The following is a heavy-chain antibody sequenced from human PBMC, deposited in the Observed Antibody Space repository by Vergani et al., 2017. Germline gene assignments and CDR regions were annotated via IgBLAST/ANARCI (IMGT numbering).Heavy chain of an antibody. D-gene: IGHD2-2*01. V-gene: IGHV5-51*01. J-gene: IGHJ6*03. CDR1: GYSFTSYW. CDR2: IYPGDSDT. Sequence: EVMLVQSGAEVKKPGESLKISCKGSGYSFTSYWIGWVRQMPGKGLEWMGIIYPGDSDTRYSPSFQGQVTISADKSISTAYLQWSSLKASDTAMYYCARQYCSSTSCYYMDVWGKGTTVTVSS. CDR3: ARQYCSSTSCYYMDV.